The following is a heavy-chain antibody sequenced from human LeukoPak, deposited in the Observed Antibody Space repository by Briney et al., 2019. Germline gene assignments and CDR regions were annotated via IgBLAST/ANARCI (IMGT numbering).Heavy chain of an antibody. CDR1: GFTFSSYA. CDR3: AASLAYCGGDCYSGWFDP. Sequence: GRSLGLSCAASGFTFSSYAMHWVRQAPGKGLEWVAVISYDGSNKYYADSVKGRFTISRDNSKNTLYLQMNSLRAEDTAVYYCAASLAYCGGDCYSGWFDPWGQGTLVTVSS. V-gene: IGHV3-30-3*01. J-gene: IGHJ5*02. D-gene: IGHD2-21*02. CDR2: ISYDGSNK.